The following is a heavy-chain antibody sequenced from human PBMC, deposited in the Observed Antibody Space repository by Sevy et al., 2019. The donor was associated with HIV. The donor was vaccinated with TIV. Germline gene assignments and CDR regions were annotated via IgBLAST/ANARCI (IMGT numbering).Heavy chain of an antibody. Sequence: GGSLRLSCAASGFTFSSYWMHWVRQAPGKGLVWVSRINSDGSSTSYADSVKGRFTISRDNAKNTLYLQMNSLRAEDTAVYYCARGSGYYDFWSGYYTYYYYGMDVWGQGPTVTVSS. CDR3: ARGSGYYDFWSGYYTYYYYGMDV. J-gene: IGHJ6*02. CDR2: INSDGSST. D-gene: IGHD3-3*01. CDR1: GFTFSSYW. V-gene: IGHV3-74*01.